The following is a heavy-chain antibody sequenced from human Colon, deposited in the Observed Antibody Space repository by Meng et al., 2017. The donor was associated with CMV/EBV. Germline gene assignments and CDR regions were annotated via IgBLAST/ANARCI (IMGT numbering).Heavy chain of an antibody. V-gene: IGHV3-43D*04. J-gene: IGHJ6*04. CDR2: INWDGTYT. D-gene: IGHD2-2*02. Sequence: GGSLRLSCAASGFTFDDFGMHWVRQAPGKGLEWVGLINWDGTYTYYEDSVKGRFTISRDNSKNSLYLEMHSLSVEDTAIYYCARGLIPPRGPFQFGMDVWGEGTKVTVSS. CDR1: GFTFDDFG. CDR3: ARGLIPPRGPFQFGMDV.